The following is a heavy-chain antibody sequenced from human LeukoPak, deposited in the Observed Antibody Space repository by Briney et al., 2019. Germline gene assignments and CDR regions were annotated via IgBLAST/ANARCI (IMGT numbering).Heavy chain of an antibody. D-gene: IGHD2-2*01. Sequence: GGSLRLSCAASGFTFSSYWMHWVRQAPGKGLVWVSRINSDGSSTSYADSVKGRFTNSRDNAKNTLYLQMNSLRAEDTAVYYCAKIGYCSSTSCSDIVATTSSNDYWGQGTLVTVSS. CDR3: AKIGYCSSTSCSDIVATTSSNDY. J-gene: IGHJ4*02. CDR2: INSDGSST. CDR1: GFTFSSYW. V-gene: IGHV3-74*01.